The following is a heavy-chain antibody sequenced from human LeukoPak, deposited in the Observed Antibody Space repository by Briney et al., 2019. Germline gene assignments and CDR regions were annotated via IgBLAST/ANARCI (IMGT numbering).Heavy chain of an antibody. D-gene: IGHD3-10*01. CDR2: IWYDGSYK. CDR1: GFTFSDYA. CDR3: ARGSGNYYDPYYFDF. Sequence: GRSLRLSRATSGFTFSDYAMHWVRQAPGKGLEWVAVIWYDGSYKYYADSVKGRFTISRDNSKNTLYLQMNILRAEDTAVYYCARGSGNYYDPYYFDFWGQGTLVTVSS. J-gene: IGHJ4*02. V-gene: IGHV3-33*01.